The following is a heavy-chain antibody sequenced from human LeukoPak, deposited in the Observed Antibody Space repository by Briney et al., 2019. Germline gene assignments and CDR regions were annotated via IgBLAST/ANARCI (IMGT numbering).Heavy chain of an antibody. CDR2: ISGSGGST. J-gene: IGHJ4*02. Sequence: GGSLRLSCAASGFTFSSYAMSWVRQAPGKGLEWVSAISGSGGSTYYADSVKGRFTISRDNSKDTLYLQMNSLRAEDTAVYYCVKEGWYGYSYGFIDYWGQGTLVTVSS. V-gene: IGHV3-23*01. D-gene: IGHD5-18*01. CDR3: VKEGWYGYSYGFIDY. CDR1: GFTFSSYA.